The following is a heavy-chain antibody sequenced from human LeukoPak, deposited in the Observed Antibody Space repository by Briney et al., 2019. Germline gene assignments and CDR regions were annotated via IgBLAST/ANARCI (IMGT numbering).Heavy chain of an antibody. D-gene: IGHD4-17*01. CDR3: AKVIRRSYGDSDY. CDR2: ISGSGGST. J-gene: IGHJ4*02. CDR1: GFTFSTYA. V-gene: IGHV3-23*01. Sequence: PGGSLRLSCAASGFTFSTYAVSWVRQAPGKGLEWVSAISGSGGSTYYADSVKGRFTISRDNSKNTLYLQMNSLRAEDTAVYYCAKVIRRSYGDSDYWGQGTLVTVSS.